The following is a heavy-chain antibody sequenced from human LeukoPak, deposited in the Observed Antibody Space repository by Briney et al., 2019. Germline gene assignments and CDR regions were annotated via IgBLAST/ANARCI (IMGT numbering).Heavy chain of an antibody. CDR1: GFTFSSYA. CDR2: ISGSGGST. J-gene: IGHJ4*02. D-gene: IGHD5-18*01. CDR3: AKSGGYSAKGYFDY. Sequence: PGGSLRLSCAASGFTFSSYAMSWVRQAPGEGLEWVSAISGSGGSTYYADSVKGRFTISRDNSKNTLYPQMNSLRAKDTAVYYCAKSGGYSAKGYFDYWGQGTLVTVSS. V-gene: IGHV3-23*01.